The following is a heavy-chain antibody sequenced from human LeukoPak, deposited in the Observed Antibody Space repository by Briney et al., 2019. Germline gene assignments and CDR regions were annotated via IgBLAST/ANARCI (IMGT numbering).Heavy chain of an antibody. Sequence: GESLKISCKGSGYSFTSYWIGWVRQMPGKGREWMGIIYPGDSDTRYSPSFQGQVTISADKSISTAYLQWSSLKASDTAMYYCARLMVRGVINDAFDIWGQGTMVTVSS. CDR3: ARLMVRGVINDAFDI. D-gene: IGHD3-10*01. CDR2: IYPGDSDT. V-gene: IGHV5-51*01. CDR1: GYSFTSYW. J-gene: IGHJ3*02.